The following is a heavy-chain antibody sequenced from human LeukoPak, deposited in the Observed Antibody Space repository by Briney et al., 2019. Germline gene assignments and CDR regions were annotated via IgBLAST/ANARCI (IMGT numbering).Heavy chain of an antibody. CDR2: INPSGGST. Sequence: ASVTVSCRASGYTFTSYYMHWVRQAPGQGLEWMGIINPSGGSTSYAQKFQGRVTMTRDTSTSTVYMELSSPRSEDTAVYYCARDLYYDSSGYAPDVWGQGTTVTVSS. D-gene: IGHD3-22*01. J-gene: IGHJ6*02. CDR1: GYTFTSYY. CDR3: ARDLYYDSSGYAPDV. V-gene: IGHV1-46*01.